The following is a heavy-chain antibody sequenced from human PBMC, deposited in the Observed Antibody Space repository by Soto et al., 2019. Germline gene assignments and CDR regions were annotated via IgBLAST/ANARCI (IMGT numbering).Heavy chain of an antibody. Sequence: ASVKVSCKASGYTFTGYYMHWVRQAPGQGLEWMGWINPNSGGTNYAQKFQGRVTMTRDTSISTAYMELSRLRSGDTAVYYCARDSSPYYYYYGMDVWGQGTTVTVSS. CDR1: GYTFTGYY. D-gene: IGHD6-13*01. V-gene: IGHV1-2*02. CDR3: ARDSSPYYYYYGMDV. CDR2: INPNSGGT. J-gene: IGHJ6*02.